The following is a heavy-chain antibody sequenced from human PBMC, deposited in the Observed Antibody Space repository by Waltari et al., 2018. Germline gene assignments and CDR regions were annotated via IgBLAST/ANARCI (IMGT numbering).Heavy chain of an antibody. D-gene: IGHD1-1*01. CDR1: GYPFTGYY. Sequence: QVQLVQSGAEVKKPGASVKVSCKASGYPFTGYYMHWVRQAPGQGLEWMGWINPNSGGTNDAQKVQGRVTMTRDTSISTAYMELSRLRSDDTAVYYCARWEATGTTSAVYFQHWGQGTLVTVSS. V-gene: IGHV1-2*02. J-gene: IGHJ1*01. CDR3: ARWEATGTTSAVYFQH. CDR2: INPNSGGT.